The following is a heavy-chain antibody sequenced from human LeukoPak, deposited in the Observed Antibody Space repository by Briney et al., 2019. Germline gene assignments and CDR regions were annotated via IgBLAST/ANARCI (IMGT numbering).Heavy chain of an antibody. CDR3: ARRGTSCYTAPCYFDY. J-gene: IGHJ4*02. V-gene: IGHV3-30*04. D-gene: IGHD2-2*02. CDR1: GFTFGSYA. CDR2: ISYDGSNK. Sequence: GGSLRLSCAASGFTFGSYAMHWVRQAPGKGLEWVAVISYDGSNKYYADSVKGRFTISRDNSKNTLYLQMNSLRAEDTAVYYCARRGTSCYTAPCYFDYWGQGTLVTVSS.